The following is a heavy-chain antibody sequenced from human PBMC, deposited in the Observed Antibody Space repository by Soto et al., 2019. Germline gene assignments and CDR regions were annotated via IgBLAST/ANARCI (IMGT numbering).Heavy chain of an antibody. CDR1: GGSISSGDYY. Sequence: SETLSLTCTVSGGSISSGDYYWSWIRQPPGKGLEWIGYIYYSGSTYYNPSLKSRVTISVDTSKNQFSLKLSSVTAADTAVYYCARVGDYDPLGWFDPWGQGTLVTVSS. CDR3: ARVGDYDPLGWFDP. V-gene: IGHV4-30-4*01. J-gene: IGHJ5*02. CDR2: IYYSGST. D-gene: IGHD4-17*01.